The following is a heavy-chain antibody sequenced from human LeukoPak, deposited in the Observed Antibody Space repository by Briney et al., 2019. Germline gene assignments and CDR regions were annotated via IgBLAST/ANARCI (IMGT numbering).Heavy chain of an antibody. Sequence: GGSLRLSCAASGFTFSSYAMSWVRQAPGKGLEWVSGISSSVVSTYYADSVKGRFTISRDNSKDTLYLQMNSLRAEDTAIYYCAKEEHSYGPWYFDCWAREPWSPSPQ. D-gene: IGHD5-18*01. CDR1: GFTFSSYA. CDR3: AKEEHSYGPWYFDC. V-gene: IGHV3-23*01. J-gene: IGHJ4*02. CDR2: ISSSVVST.